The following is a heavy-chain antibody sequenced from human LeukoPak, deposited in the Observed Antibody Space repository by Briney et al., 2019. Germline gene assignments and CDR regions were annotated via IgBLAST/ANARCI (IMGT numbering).Heavy chain of an antibody. CDR1: GGSISSYY. Sequence: SETLSLTCTVSGGSISSYYWSWIRQPAGEGLEWIGRIYTSGSTNYNPSLKSRVTMSVDTSKNQFSLKLSSVTAADTAVYYCARGISSSWPDAFDIWGQGTMVTVSP. CDR3: ARGISSSWPDAFDI. D-gene: IGHD6-13*01. CDR2: IYTSGST. V-gene: IGHV4-4*07. J-gene: IGHJ3*02.